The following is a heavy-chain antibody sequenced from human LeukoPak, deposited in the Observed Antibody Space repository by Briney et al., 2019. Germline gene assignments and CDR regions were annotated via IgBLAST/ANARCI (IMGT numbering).Heavy chain of an antibody. D-gene: IGHD2-21*01. V-gene: IGHV4-30-4*08. CDR2: IYYSGST. J-gene: IGHJ3*02. CDR3: ARGRVIRYQEDAFDI. Sequence: PSQTLSLTCTVSSGSISSGDYYWSWIRQPPGKGLEWIGYIYYSGSTYYNPSLKSRVTISVDTSKNQFSLKLSSVTAADTAVYYCARGRVIRYQEDAFDIWGQGTMVTVAS. CDR1: SGSISSGDYY.